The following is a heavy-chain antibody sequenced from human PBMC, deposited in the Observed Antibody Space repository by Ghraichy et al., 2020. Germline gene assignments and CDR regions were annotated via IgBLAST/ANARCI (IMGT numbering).Heavy chain of an antibody. CDR1: GGSISSYY. CDR3: ARDGLYNRWFDP. V-gene: IGHV4-59*01. D-gene: IGHD3/OR15-3a*01. Sequence: SETLSLTCTVSGGSISSYYWSWIRQPPGKGLEWIGYIYYSGDTNYNPSLKSRVTISIDTSKNQFSLKLSSVTAADSAVYYCARDGLYNRWFDPWGQGTLVTVSS. CDR2: IYYSGDT. J-gene: IGHJ5*02.